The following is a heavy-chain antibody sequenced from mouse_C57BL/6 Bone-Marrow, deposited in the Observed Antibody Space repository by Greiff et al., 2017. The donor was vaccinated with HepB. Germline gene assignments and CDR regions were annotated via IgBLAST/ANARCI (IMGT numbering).Heavy chain of an antibody. V-gene: IGHV5-6*02. Sequence: EVKLVESGGDLVKPGGSLKLSCAASGFTFSSYGMSWVRQTPDKGLEWVATISSGGSYTYYPDSVKGRFTISSDNAKNTLYLQMISLKSEDTAMYYCASLYYSNYLYYWGQGTTLTVSS. CDR3: ASLYYSNYLYY. J-gene: IGHJ2*01. CDR2: ISSGGSYT. D-gene: IGHD2-5*01. CDR1: GFTFSSYG.